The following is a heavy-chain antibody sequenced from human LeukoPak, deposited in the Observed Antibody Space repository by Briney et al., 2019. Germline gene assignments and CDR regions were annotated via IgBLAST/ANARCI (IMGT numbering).Heavy chain of an antibody. CDR1: GYTFTGYY. CDR2: INPNSGGT. CDR3: ARGYDYGDPNYYDTQYYFDY. Sequence: ASVKVSCKASGYTFTGYYMHWVRQAPGQGLEWMGRINPNSGGTNYAQKFQGRVTMTRDTSISTAYMELSSLRSEDTAVYYCARGYDYGDPNYYDTQYYFDYWGQGTLVTVSS. J-gene: IGHJ4*02. D-gene: IGHD4-17*01. V-gene: IGHV1-2*06.